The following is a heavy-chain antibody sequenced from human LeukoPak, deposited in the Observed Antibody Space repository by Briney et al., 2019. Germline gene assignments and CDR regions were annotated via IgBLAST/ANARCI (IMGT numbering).Heavy chain of an antibody. CDR1: GFTFSSYA. Sequence: GGSLRLSCAASGFTFSSYAMSWVRQAPGKGLEWVSAISGSGGSTYYADSVKGRFTISRDNSKNTLYLQMNSLRAEDTAVYYCARDYGVQRGFYMDVWGKGTTVTVSS. CDR3: ARDYGVQRGFYMDV. V-gene: IGHV3-23*01. J-gene: IGHJ6*03. CDR2: ISGSGGST. D-gene: IGHD4-17*01.